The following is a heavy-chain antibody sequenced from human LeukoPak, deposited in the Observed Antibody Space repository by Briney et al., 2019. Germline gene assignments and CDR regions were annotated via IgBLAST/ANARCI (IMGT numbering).Heavy chain of an antibody. V-gene: IGHV3-53*01. CDR2: IYSGGST. J-gene: IGHJ6*02. CDR3: AKGPGGNTIFGVVPEPYYGMDV. D-gene: IGHD3-3*01. Sequence: GGSLRLSCAASEFTVSSNYMSWVRQAPGKGLEWVSVIYSGGSTYYADSVKGRFTISRDNSKNTLYLQMNSLRAEDTAVYYCAKGPGGNTIFGVVPEPYYGMDVWGQGTTVTVSS. CDR1: EFTVSSNY.